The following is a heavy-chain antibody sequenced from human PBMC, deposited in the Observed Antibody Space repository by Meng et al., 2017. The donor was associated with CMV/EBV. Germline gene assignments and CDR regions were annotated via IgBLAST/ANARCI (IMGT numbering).Heavy chain of an antibody. Sequence: AASVFTFSAYTMPLVRRAPGKGLAWVSLISWDGGSTYYAGSVKGRFTISRDNSKNSLYLQMNSLRTEDTALYYCAKGTSSWYGGGDYWGQGTLVTVSS. CDR2: ISWDGGST. D-gene: IGHD6-13*01. J-gene: IGHJ4*02. V-gene: IGHV3-43*01. CDR1: VFTFSAYT. CDR3: AKGTSSWYGGGDY.